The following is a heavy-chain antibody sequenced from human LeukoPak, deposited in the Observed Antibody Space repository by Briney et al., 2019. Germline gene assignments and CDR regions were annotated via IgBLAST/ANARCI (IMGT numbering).Heavy chain of an antibody. CDR3: ARVYLEWLLTNWFDP. CDR1: GYTFTSYG. CDR2: ISAYNGST. D-gene: IGHD3-3*01. Sequence: GASVKVSCKASGYTFTSYGISWVRQAPGQGLEWMGWISAYNGSTNYAQKLQGRVTMTTDTSTSTAYMELRSLRPDDTAVYYCARVYLEWLLTNWFDPWGQGTLVTVSS. V-gene: IGHV1-18*01. J-gene: IGHJ5*02.